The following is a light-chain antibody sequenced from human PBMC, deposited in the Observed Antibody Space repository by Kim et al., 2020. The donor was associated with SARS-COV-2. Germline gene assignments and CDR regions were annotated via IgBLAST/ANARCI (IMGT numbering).Light chain of an antibody. CDR3: QVWDRSTDRL. V-gene: IGLV3-21*04. J-gene: IGLJ3*02. CDR1: NIESKA. CDR2: YDT. Sequence: VAPGQTATITWAGNNIESKAVHWYQKRPGQAPLRVIDYDTNRPSGIPERFSGSNSGDTATLIITRVEAADEADYYCQVWDRSTDRLFGGGTKVTVL.